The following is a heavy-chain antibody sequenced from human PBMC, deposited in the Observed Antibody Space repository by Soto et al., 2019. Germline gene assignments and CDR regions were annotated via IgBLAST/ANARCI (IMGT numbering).Heavy chain of an antibody. J-gene: IGHJ3*02. V-gene: IGHV1-18*01. CDR2: ISAYNGNT. CDR1: GYTFTSYG. D-gene: IGHD6-13*01. CDR3: ARDIARVSLFSRDYGFDI. Sequence: ASVKVSCKASGYTFTSYGISWVRQAPGQGLEWMGWISAYNGNTNYAQKLQGRVTMTTDTSTSTAYMELRSLRSDDTAVYYCARDIARVSLFSRDYGFDIWGQGTMVTVSS.